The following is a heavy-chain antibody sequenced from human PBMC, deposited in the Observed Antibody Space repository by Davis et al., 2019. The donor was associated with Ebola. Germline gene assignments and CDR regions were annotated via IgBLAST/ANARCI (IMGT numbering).Heavy chain of an antibody. V-gene: IGHV1-3*01. D-gene: IGHD2-8*01. CDR2: INAGNGNT. CDR1: GYTFTSYA. CDR3: ASGRKWYDAFDI. Sequence: AASVKVSCKASGYTFTSYAMHWVRQAPGQRLEWMGWINAGNGNTKYSQKFQGRVTITRDTSASTAYMELSSLRSEDTAVYYCASGRKWYDAFDIWGQGTMVTVSS. J-gene: IGHJ3*02.